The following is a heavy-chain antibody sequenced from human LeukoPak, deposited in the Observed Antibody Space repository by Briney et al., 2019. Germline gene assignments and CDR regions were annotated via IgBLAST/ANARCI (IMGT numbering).Heavy chain of an antibody. J-gene: IGHJ4*02. D-gene: IGHD5-24*01. V-gene: IGHV1-18*01. CDR3: ARDVGYNWSGGVY. Sequence: ASVKVSCEASGYTFITYGISWVRQAPGQGLEWMGWIRPYNGNTKYAQKFQDRVTMTTDTSRSTAYMELRSLRSDDTAVYYCARDVGYNWSGGVYWGQGTLVTVSS. CDR2: IRPYNGNT. CDR1: GYTFITYG.